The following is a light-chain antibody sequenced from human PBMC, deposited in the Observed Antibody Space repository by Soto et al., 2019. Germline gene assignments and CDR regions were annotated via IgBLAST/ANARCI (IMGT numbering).Light chain of an antibody. J-gene: IGKJ1*01. Sequence: EIVLTQSPGSLSSSPGERATLSCRASQSVDSTFFAWYQKKPGQAPRLLMYGVSKRATGIPDRFSGSGCGTDLTLTISRLEPEVFAEYYFQQYMSSVTFGQGTRVEIK. CDR1: QSVDSTF. CDR3: QQYMSSVT. V-gene: IGKV3-20*01. CDR2: GVS.